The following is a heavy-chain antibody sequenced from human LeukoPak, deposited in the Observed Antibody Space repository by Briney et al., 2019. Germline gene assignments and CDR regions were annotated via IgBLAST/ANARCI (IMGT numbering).Heavy chain of an antibody. D-gene: IGHD2-2*01. CDR3: AKVMPLYQLQWGLYDY. J-gene: IGHJ4*02. CDR1: GFTFSFYS. Sequence: GGSLRLSCAASGFTFSFYSMNWVRQAPGKGLEWLSHISGSGGSTYYADSVKGRFTISRDNSKNTLYLQMNSLRAEDTAVYYCAKVMPLYQLQWGLYDYWGQGTLVTVSS. CDR2: ISGSGGST. V-gene: IGHV3-23*01.